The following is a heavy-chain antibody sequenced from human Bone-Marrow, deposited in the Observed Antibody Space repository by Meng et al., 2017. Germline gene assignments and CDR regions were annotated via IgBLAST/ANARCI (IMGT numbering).Heavy chain of an antibody. CDR3: AREGRREGSYFDY. CDR1: GFTFSNAW. Sequence: GESLKISCADSGFTFSNAWMSWVRQTPGKGLEWVGRIKTKTDGGTTDYAAPVKGRFTIPREDSKNTLCLQMNSLKIEDTGVYYCAREGRREGSYFDYWGHGKRVTGAS. J-gene: IGHJ4*01. V-gene: IGHV3-15*01. CDR2: IKTKTDGGTT. D-gene: IGHD3-10*01.